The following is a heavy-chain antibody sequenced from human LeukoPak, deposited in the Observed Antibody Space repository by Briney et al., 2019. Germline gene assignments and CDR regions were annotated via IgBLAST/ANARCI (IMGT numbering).Heavy chain of an antibody. Sequence: ASVKVSCKASGYTFTGYYMHWVRQAPGQGLEWMGWINPNSGGTNYAQKFQGRVTMTRDTSISTAYMGLSRLRSDDTAVYYCARVSFDFWSGYFNWFDPWGQGTLVTVSS. D-gene: IGHD3-3*01. J-gene: IGHJ5*02. CDR1: GYTFTGYY. V-gene: IGHV1-2*02. CDR3: ARVSFDFWSGYFNWFDP. CDR2: INPNSGGT.